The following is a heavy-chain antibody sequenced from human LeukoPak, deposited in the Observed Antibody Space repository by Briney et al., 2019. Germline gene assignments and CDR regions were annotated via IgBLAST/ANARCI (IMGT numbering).Heavy chain of an antibody. Sequence: PGRSLRLSCVVSGFTFSSYGMHWVRQAPGKGLEWVAVIWYDGGNKYYADSVRGRFTISRDNSKNTMYLQMNSLRAEDTAVYHCAKDQEVAAAGTWGSIDYWGQGTLVTVSS. V-gene: IGHV3-33*06. CDR1: GFTFSSYG. CDR3: AKDQEVAAAGTWGSIDY. D-gene: IGHD6-13*01. CDR2: IWYDGGNK. J-gene: IGHJ4*02.